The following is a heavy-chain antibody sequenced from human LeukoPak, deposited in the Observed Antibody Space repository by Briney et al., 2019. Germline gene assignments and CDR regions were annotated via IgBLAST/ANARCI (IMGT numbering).Heavy chain of an antibody. CDR2: IWYDGSNK. J-gene: IGHJ4*02. CDR1: GFTFSSYG. CDR3: ARDLGEFDY. Sequence: GGSLRLSCAASGFTFSSYGMHWVRQAPGEGLEWVAVIWYDGSNKYYADSVKGRFTISRDNSKNTLYLQMNSLRAEDTAVYYCARDLGEFDYWGQGTLVTVSS. D-gene: IGHD3-16*01. V-gene: IGHV3-33*01.